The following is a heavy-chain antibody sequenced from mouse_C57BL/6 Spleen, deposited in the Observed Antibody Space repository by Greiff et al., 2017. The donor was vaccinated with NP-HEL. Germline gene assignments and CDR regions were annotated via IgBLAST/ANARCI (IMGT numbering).Heavy chain of an antibody. J-gene: IGHJ4*01. CDR2: IYPGDGDT. Sequence: VQLQQSGPELVKPGASVKISCKASGYAFSSSWMNWVKQRPGKGLEWIGRIYPGDGDTNYNGKFKGKATLTADKSSSTAYMQLSSLTSEDSAVYVWAEGPLYAMDYWGQGTSVTVSS. V-gene: IGHV1-82*01. CDR1: GYAFSSSW. CDR3: AEGPLYAMDY.